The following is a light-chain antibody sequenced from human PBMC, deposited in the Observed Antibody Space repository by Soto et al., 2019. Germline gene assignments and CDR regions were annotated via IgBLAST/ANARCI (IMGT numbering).Light chain of an antibody. CDR2: EGS. J-gene: IGLJ2*01. CDR3: CSYAGSSTV. Sequence: QSGLTQPASVSGSPGQSITISCTGTSSDVGCYNLVSWYQQHPGKAPKLMIYEGSKRPSGVSNRFSGSKSGNTASLTISGLQAEDEADYYCCSYAGSSTVFGGGTKVTVL. V-gene: IGLV2-23*01. CDR1: SSDVGCYNL.